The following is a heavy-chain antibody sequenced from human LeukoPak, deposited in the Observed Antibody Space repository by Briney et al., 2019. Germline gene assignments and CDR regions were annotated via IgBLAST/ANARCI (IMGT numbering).Heavy chain of an antibody. V-gene: IGHV5-10-1*01. Sequence: GESLKISCKGPGYLFTSYWISWVRQMPGKGLEWMGRIDPSDSYTNYSPSFQGHVTISADKSISTAYLQWSSLKASDTAMYYCARQGQWRDFDYWGQGTLVTVSS. CDR2: IDPSDSYT. J-gene: IGHJ4*02. CDR3: ARQGQWRDFDY. CDR1: GYLFTSYW. D-gene: IGHD6-19*01.